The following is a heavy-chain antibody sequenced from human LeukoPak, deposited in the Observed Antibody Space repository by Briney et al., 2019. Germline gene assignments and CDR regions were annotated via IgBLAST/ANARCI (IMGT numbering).Heavy chain of an antibody. Sequence: GESLRLSCVASGFSFSDYSMNWVRQAPGKGLEWVSSINSRSNDIYYADSVEGRFTISRDNAKNSLYLQMNSLRAEDTAVYYCAREGRAYRYSSSWYPTPSWFDPWGQGTLVTVSS. D-gene: IGHD6-13*01. V-gene: IGHV3-21*06. CDR2: INSRSNDI. CDR3: AREGRAYRYSSSWYPTPSWFDP. J-gene: IGHJ5*02. CDR1: GFSFSDYS.